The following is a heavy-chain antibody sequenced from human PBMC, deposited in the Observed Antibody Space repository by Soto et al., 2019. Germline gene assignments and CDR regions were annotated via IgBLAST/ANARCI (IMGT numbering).Heavy chain of an antibody. CDR3: ARDGYRSSCSMAY. CDR2: IWYDGSNK. CDR1: GFTFSSYG. D-gene: IGHD3-22*01. Sequence: QVQLVESGGGVVQPGRSLRLSCAASGFTFSSYGMHWVRQAPGKGLEWVAVIWYDGSNKYYADSVKGRFTISRDNSKNTMYLQMNSLRAEDTAVYYCARDGYRSSCSMAYWGQGTLVTVSS. J-gene: IGHJ4*02. V-gene: IGHV3-33*01.